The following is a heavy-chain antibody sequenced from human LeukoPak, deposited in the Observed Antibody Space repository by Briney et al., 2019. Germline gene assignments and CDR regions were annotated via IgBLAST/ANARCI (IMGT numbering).Heavy chain of an antibody. D-gene: IGHD4-17*01. J-gene: IGHJ4*02. CDR1: GFTFSSYS. V-gene: IGHV3-21*05. CDR3: ARDYGDYVGDRLDY. Sequence: GGSLRLSCAASGFTFSSYSMNWVRQAPGKGLEWVSYIRSGSIDIYYADSVRGRFTISRDNAKNSLYLQMNSLRAEDTAVYYCARDYGDYVGDRLDYWGQGTLVTVSS. CDR2: IRSGSIDI.